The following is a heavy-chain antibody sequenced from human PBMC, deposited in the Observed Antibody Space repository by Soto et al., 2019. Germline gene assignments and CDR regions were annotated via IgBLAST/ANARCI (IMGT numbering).Heavy chain of an antibody. J-gene: IGHJ6*02. Sequence: KSSETLSLTCAVYGGSFSGYYWSWIRQPPGKGLEWIGEINHSGSTNYNPSLKSRVTISVDTSKNQFSLKLSSVTAADTAVYYCARWWGIGVRGVISDYYYYYGMDVWGQGTTVTVSS. CDR1: GGSFSGYY. CDR3: ARWWGIGVRGVISDYYYYYGMDV. V-gene: IGHV4-34*01. CDR2: INHSGST. D-gene: IGHD3-10*01.